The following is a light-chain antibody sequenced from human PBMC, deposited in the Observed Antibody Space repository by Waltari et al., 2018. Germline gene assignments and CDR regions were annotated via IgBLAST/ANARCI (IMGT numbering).Light chain of an antibody. V-gene: IGLV1-44*01. Sequence: QSVLTQPPSTSGTPGQRVIISCSGSTSSIGINTVNWYQQLPGTAPTVLIYRNNQRPSGVPDRCSGSKSGTSASLAISGLQSADEATYYCASWDDSLNGPVFGGGTKLTVL. CDR1: TSSIGINT. CDR2: RNN. CDR3: ASWDDSLNGPV. J-gene: IGLJ3*02.